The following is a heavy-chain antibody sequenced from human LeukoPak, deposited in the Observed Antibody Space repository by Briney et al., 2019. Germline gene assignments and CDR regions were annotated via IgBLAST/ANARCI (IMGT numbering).Heavy chain of an antibody. Sequence: ASVKASCKASGFTFTIYGITWVRQAPGQGLEWMGWISAHNGDTKYAQKLQGRVTVTTDTSTSTAYMELRSLRSDDTAVYYCAREGYFGSGIDYYYGMDVWCQGTKVTVSS. V-gene: IGHV1-18*01. CDR1: GFTFTIYG. J-gene: IGHJ6*02. CDR2: ISAHNGDT. CDR3: AREGYFGSGIDYYYGMDV. D-gene: IGHD3-10*01.